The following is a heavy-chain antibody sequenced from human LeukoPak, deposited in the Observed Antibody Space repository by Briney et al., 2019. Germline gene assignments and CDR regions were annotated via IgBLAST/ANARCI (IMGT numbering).Heavy chain of an antibody. CDR3: VRAGVYYYATSDSYSRDYFDY. V-gene: IGHV3-66*01. Sequence: GGSLRLSCAASGFTVSSNYMSWVRQAPGKGLEWVSVIYSGGSTYYADSVKGRFTISRDNSKNTLYLQMNSLRAEDTAIYYCVRAGVYYYATSDSYSRDYFDYWGPGTLVTVSS. D-gene: IGHD3-10*01. CDR1: GFTVSSNY. J-gene: IGHJ4*02. CDR2: IYSGGST.